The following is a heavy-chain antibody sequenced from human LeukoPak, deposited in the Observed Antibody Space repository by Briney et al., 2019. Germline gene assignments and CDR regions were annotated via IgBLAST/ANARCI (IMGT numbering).Heavy chain of an antibody. CDR2: IYHSGST. CDR1: GGSIRSNNW. CDR3: ANCIAAAGTEFDN. D-gene: IGHD6-13*01. Sequence: SGTLSLTCAVSGGSIRSNNWWSWFRQPPGKGLEWIGEIYHSGSTNYNPSLKSRVTISLDKSKNQFSLKLSSVTAADTAVYYCANCIAAAGTEFDNWGQGTLVTVSS. J-gene: IGHJ4*02. V-gene: IGHV4-4*02.